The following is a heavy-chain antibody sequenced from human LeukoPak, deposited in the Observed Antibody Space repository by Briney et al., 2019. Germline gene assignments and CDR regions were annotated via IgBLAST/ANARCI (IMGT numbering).Heavy chain of an antibody. Sequence: PGGSLRLSCAASGFTFSSYSMNWVRQAPGKGLEWVSSISSSSSYIYYADSVKGRFTISRDNSKNTLYLQMNSLRAEDTAVYYCARIMIPNRMYYFDYRGQGTLVTVSS. CDR1: GFTFSSYS. D-gene: IGHD3-16*01. CDR2: ISSSSSYI. CDR3: ARIMIPNRMYYFDY. J-gene: IGHJ4*02. V-gene: IGHV3-21*01.